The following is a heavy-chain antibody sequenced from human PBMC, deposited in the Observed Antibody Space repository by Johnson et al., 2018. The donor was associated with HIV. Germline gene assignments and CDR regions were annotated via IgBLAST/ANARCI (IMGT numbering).Heavy chain of an antibody. CDR1: GFTFSSYW. V-gene: IGHV3-48*04. CDR3: AREMAWEDAFDI. CDR2: ISSSGSAI. Sequence: VQLVESGGGLVQPGGSLRLSCAASGFTFSSYWMHWIRQAPGKGLEWVSYISSSGSAIKYADSVKGRFTISRDNAKTSLFLQMRSLRPEDTAVYFCAREMAWEDAFDIWGQGTMVTVSS. D-gene: IGHD5-24*01. J-gene: IGHJ3*02.